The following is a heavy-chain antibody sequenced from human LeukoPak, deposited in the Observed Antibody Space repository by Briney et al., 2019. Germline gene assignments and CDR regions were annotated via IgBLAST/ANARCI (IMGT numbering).Heavy chain of an antibody. Sequence: PGGSLRLSCAASGFTFSSYSMNWVRQAPGKGLEWVSSISSSSSYIYYADSAKGRFTISRDNAKNSLYLQMNSLRAEDTAVYYCARDGVVAYGMDVWGQGTTVTVSS. J-gene: IGHJ6*02. CDR1: GFTFSSYS. D-gene: IGHD2-15*01. CDR2: ISSSSSYI. CDR3: ARDGVVAYGMDV. V-gene: IGHV3-21*01.